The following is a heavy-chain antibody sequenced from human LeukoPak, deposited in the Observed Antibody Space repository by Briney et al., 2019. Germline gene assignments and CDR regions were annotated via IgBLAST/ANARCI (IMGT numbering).Heavy chain of an antibody. J-gene: IGHJ4*02. Sequence: ASETLSLTCTVSGGSISSYFWSWIRQPAGKGLEWIGGIYSSGSTNYNPSLKRRVTISVATSNPHFSLKLSSRTAPDTVVYYCAKDAELLIFHHWRRGSLLTVSS. CDR1: GGSISSYF. CDR3: AKDAELLIFHH. D-gene: IGHD4-23*01. CDR2: IYSSGST. V-gene: IGHV4-4*07.